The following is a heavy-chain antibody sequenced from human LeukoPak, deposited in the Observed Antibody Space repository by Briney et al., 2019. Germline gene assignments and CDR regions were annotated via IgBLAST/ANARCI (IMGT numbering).Heavy chain of an antibody. D-gene: IGHD4-17*01. J-gene: IGHJ2*01. CDR3: ARGHGRRYWYFDL. CDR2: INHSGST. Sequence: SETLSLTCAVYGGSFSGYYWSWIRQPPGKGLEWIGEINHSGSTNYNPSLKSRVTISVGTSKNQFSLKLSSVTAADTAVHYCARGHGRRYWYFDLWGRGTLVTVSS. CDR1: GGSFSGYY. V-gene: IGHV4-34*01.